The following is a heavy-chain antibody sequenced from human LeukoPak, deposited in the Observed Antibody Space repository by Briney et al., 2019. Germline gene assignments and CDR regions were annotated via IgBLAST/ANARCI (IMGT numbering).Heavy chain of an antibody. CDR2: INHSGST. V-gene: IGHV4-34*01. CDR1: GGSFSGYY. D-gene: IGHD4-17*01. J-gene: IGHJ4*02. Sequence: SETLSLTCAVYGGSFSGYYWSWIRQPPGKGLEWIGEINHSGSTNYSPSLKSRVTISVDTSKNQFSLKLSSVTAADTAVYYCARGLWTTVTTPFDYWGQGTLVTVSS. CDR3: ARGLWTTVTTPFDY.